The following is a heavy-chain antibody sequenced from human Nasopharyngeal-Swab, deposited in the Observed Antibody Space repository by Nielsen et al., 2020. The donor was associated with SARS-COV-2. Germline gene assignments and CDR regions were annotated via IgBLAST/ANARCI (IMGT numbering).Heavy chain of an antibody. V-gene: IGHV3-48*02. CDR2: ISSSSSTI. D-gene: IGHD5-18*01. CDR1: GFTFSSYS. Sequence: GESLKISCAASGFTFSSYSMNWVRQAPGKGLEWVSYISSSSSTIYYADSVKGRFTISRDNAKNSLYLQMNSLRDEDTAVYYCATDTAMVISTAFYYYYGMDVWGQGTTVTVSS. CDR3: ATDTAMVISTAFYYYYGMDV. J-gene: IGHJ6*02.